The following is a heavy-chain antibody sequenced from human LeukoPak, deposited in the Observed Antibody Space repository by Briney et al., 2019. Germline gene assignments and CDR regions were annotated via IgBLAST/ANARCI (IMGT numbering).Heavy chain of an antibody. D-gene: IGHD2-15*01. CDR1: GGSISTSY. J-gene: IGHJ3*02. V-gene: IGHV4-59*01. Sequence: PSETLSLTCTVSGGSISTSYWSWIRPPPGKGLEWIGYTYYSGSTNYNPSLKSRVTISVDTSKNQFSLKLSSVTAADTAVYYCARGPQYCSDGSCYSYAFDIWGQGTTVTVSS. CDR2: TYYSGST. CDR3: ARGPQYCSDGSCYSYAFDI.